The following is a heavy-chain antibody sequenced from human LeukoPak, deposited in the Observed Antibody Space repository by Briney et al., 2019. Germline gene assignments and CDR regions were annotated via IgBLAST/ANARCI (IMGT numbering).Heavy chain of an antibody. V-gene: IGHV3-30*02. CDR3: AKGSCSSTSCYSWAYFQH. D-gene: IGHD2-2*01. CDR1: GFTSSSYG. J-gene: IGHJ1*01. Sequence: PGGSLRLSCAASGFTSSSYGMHWVRQAPGKGLEWVAFIRYDGSNKYYADSVKGRFTISRDNSKNTLYLQMNSLRAEDTAVYYCAKGSCSSTSCYSWAYFQHWGQGTLVTVSS. CDR2: IRYDGSNK.